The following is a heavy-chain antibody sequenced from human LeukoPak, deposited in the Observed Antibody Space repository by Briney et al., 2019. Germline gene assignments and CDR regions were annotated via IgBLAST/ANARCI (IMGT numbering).Heavy chain of an antibody. CDR1: GFTFYDYA. D-gene: IGHD5-18*01. Sequence: GGSLRLSCAASGFTFYDYAMHWVRHAPGKGLEWVSGISWNSGSIVYADSVKGRFTISRDNAKNSLYLQMNSLRAEDTALYYCAKDARRYSYGQDPYYFDYWGQGTLVTVSS. CDR3: AKDARRYSYGQDPYYFDY. V-gene: IGHV3-9*01. CDR2: ISWNSGSI. J-gene: IGHJ4*02.